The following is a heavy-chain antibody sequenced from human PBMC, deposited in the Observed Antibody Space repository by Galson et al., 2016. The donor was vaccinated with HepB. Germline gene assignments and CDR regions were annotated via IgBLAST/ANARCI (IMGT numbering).Heavy chain of an antibody. J-gene: IGHJ6*03. Sequence: YLRLSCAASGLTSRNYGMTWVRQAPGKRLEVVSSICRSGDSQDYAASVKGRFTISSDNSKNTLSLQMNSLTADDTAIYYCVQGRTAPAVWGKGTTVTVSS. CDR3: VQGRTAPAV. D-gene: IGHD1-1*01. CDR1: GLTSRNYG. CDR2: ICRSGDSQ. V-gene: IGHV3-23*01.